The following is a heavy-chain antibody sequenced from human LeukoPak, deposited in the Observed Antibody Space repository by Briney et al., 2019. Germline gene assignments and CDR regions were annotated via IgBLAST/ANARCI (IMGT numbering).Heavy chain of an antibody. V-gene: IGHV1-46*01. J-gene: IGHJ3*02. CDR1: GYTFTSYY. Sequence: ASVKVSCKASGYTFTSYYMHWVRQAPGQGLEWMGIINPSGGSTSYAQKFQGRVTMTRDTSTSTVYMELSSLRSEDTAVYYCARDWLLDLYGSGSLGAFDIWSQGTMVTVSS. CDR3: ARDWLLDLYGSGSLGAFDI. CDR2: INPSGGST. D-gene: IGHD3-10*01.